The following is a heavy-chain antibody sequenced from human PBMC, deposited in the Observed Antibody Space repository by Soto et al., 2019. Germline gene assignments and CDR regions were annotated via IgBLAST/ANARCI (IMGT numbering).Heavy chain of an antibody. CDR1: GYTFTSYG. V-gene: IGHV1-18*01. CDR3: AREGSSRTNYYFDY. CDR2: ISAYNCNT. J-gene: IGHJ4*02. Sequence: ASVKVSCKASGYTFTSYGISWVRQAPGQRLEWMGWISAYNCNTNYAQKLQGRVTMTADTSTSTAYMELRSLRSDDTAVYYCAREGSSRTNYYFDYWGQGTLVTVSS. D-gene: IGHD6-13*01.